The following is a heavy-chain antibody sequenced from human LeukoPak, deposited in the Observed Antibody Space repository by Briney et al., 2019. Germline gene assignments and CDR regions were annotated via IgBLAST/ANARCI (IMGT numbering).Heavy chain of an antibody. CDR1: GVSITSYY. J-gene: IGHJ4*02. D-gene: IGHD3-22*01. V-gene: IGHV4-59*13. CDR2: IYYSET. Sequence: SETLSPTCAVAGVSITSYYWGCIRQPPGKGLEWIGYIYYSETNYNSSLKSRVTISEDTSKNQFSLHLTSVTAADTAVYYCAGGNYYNSGGHLWHFHYWGQGILVTVSS. CDR3: AGGNYYNSGGHLWHFHY.